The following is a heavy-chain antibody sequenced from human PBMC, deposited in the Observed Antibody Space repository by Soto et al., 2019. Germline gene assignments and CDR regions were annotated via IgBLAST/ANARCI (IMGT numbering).Heavy chain of an antibody. CDR1: VYTFTSYG. J-gene: IGHJ4*02. CDR3: ARAEPYYYGSGSYYTTGPFDY. Sequence: ASVKVSCKASVYTFTSYGISWVRQAPGQGLEWMGWISAYNGNTNYAQKLQGRVTMTTDTSTSTAYMELRSLRSDDTAVYYCARAEPYYYGSGSYYTTGPFDYWGQGTLVTAPQ. D-gene: IGHD3-10*01. V-gene: IGHV1-18*01. CDR2: ISAYNGNT.